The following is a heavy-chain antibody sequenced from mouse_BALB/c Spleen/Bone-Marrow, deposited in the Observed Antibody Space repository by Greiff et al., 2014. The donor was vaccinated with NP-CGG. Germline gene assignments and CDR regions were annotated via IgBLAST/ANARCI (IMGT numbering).Heavy chain of an antibody. CDR3: ARQCDYDGAWFAY. J-gene: IGHJ3*01. Sequence: EVKLVESGGGLVKPGGSLKLSCAASGFTFSSYAMSWVRQTPEKRLEWVATISSGGSYTYYPDSVKGRFTISRDNAKNTLYLQMSSLRSEDTAMYYCARQCDYDGAWFAYWGQGTLVTVSA. V-gene: IGHV5-9-3*01. CDR1: GFTFSSYA. CDR2: ISSGGSYT. D-gene: IGHD2-4*01.